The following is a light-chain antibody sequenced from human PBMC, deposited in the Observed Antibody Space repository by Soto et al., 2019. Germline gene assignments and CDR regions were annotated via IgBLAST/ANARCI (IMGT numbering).Light chain of an antibody. CDR1: PSIATY. Sequence: DIQMTQSPSSLSASVGDRVTITCRASPSIATYLNWYQHKLGEAPKLLIYAASSLQTGVPSRFSGSGSGTDFTLTIISLQPEDFATYFCQQNYVIPITFGQGTRLEIK. CDR3: QQNYVIPIT. V-gene: IGKV1-39*01. CDR2: AAS. J-gene: IGKJ5*01.